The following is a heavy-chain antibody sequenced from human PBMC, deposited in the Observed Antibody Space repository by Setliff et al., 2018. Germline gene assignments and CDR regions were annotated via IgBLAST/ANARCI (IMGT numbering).Heavy chain of an antibody. J-gene: IGHJ5*02. Sequence: GASVKFSCKASGYSFTSYGISWVRQPPGQGLEWMEWISAYNDNKNYAQKFKGRVTMTIDTSTRTVYMELTRLRSDDTAIYYCARETSSGPRIDPWGQGTQVTVS. CDR1: GYSFTSYG. CDR2: ISAYNDNK. CDR3: ARETSSGPRIDP. D-gene: IGHD2-8*02. V-gene: IGHV1-18*01.